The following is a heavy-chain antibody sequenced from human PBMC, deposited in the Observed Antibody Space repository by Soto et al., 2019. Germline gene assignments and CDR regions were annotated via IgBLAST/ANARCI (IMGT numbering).Heavy chain of an antibody. V-gene: IGHV4-34*01. Sequence: WSCIRKPRGKGLEWIGGMSHSGGTHFTPALKSRVTISVDPSTNQLCLKTSSVTAEDTAVYYCAKDLASGDYSERAFDIWGQGTMVTVSS. J-gene: IGHJ3*02. CDR3: AKDLASGDYSERAFDI. D-gene: IGHD4-17*01. CDR2: MSHSGGT.